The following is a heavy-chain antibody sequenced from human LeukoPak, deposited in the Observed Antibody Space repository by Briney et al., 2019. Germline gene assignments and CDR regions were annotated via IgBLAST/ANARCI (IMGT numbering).Heavy chain of an antibody. CDR3: AGTDVVARSFDY. V-gene: IGHV3-48*03. CDR2: ISSSDSAI. CDR1: GFTFSSYE. D-gene: IGHD5-12*01. J-gene: IGHJ4*02. Sequence: RGSLRLSCAASGFTFSSYEMNWVRQAPGKGLEWVSYISSSDSAIYYADSVKGRFTSSRDNAKNSLYLQMNSLRAEDTAVYYCAGTDVVARSFDYWGQGTLSPSPQ.